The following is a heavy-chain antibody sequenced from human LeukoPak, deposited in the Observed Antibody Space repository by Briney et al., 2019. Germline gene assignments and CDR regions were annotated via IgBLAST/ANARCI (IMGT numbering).Heavy chain of an antibody. J-gene: IGHJ4*02. CDR2: IYYSGST. D-gene: IGHD3-9*01. CDR1: GGSISSYY. Sequence: SETLSLTCTVSGGSISSYYWSWIRQPPGKGLEWIGYIYYSGSTNYNPSLKSRVTISVDTSKNQFSLKLSSVTAADTAVYYCARGLRYFDWLTDYWGQGTLVTVSS. CDR3: ARGLRYFDWLTDY. V-gene: IGHV4-59*01.